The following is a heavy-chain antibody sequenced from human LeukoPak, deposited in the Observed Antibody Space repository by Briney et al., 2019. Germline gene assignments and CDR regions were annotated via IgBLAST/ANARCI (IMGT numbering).Heavy chain of an antibody. CDR3: ARGLGDYYDSSGYPMALDY. J-gene: IGHJ4*02. Sequence: GGSLRLSCAASEFSVGSNYMTWVRQAPGKGLEWVSFISSSSTTIYYADSVKGRFIISRDNAKNSLHLQMSSLRAEDTAVYYCARGLGDYYDSSGYPMALDYWGQGTLVTVSS. D-gene: IGHD3-22*01. CDR2: ISSSSTTI. V-gene: IGHV3-48*01. CDR1: EFSVGSNY.